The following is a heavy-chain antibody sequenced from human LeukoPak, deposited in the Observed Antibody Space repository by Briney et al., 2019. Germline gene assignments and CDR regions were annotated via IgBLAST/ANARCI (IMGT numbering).Heavy chain of an antibody. J-gene: IGHJ6*01. CDR1: GFSITSSRYY. V-gene: IGHV4-61*01. CDR2: IYYSGST. CDR3: ARGTSSPAGLYYYYSGMDV. Sequence: SETLSLTCTVSGFSITSSRYYWSWIRQPPGQGLEWIGYIYYSGSTNFNPSLNRRITISVYTSKKQFSLKLSSVTAADTAVYFCARGTSSPAGLYYYYSGMDVWGQGTTVTVSS. D-gene: IGHD2-2*01.